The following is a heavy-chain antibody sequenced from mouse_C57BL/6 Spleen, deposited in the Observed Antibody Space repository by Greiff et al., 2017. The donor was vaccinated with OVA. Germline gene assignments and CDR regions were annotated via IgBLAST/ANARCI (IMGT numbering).Heavy chain of an antibody. V-gene: IGHV1-74*01. CDR1: GYTFTSYW. CDR3: AADYYGSSPLFAC. Sequence: QVHVKQPGAELVKPGASVKVSCKASGYTFTSYWMHWVKQRPGQGLEWIGRIYPSDSDTNYNQKFTGKATLTADKSSSTAYMQLSSLTSEDSAVYYCAADYYGSSPLFACWGKGTLVTVSA. D-gene: IGHD1-1*01. J-gene: IGHJ3*01. CDR2: IYPSDSDT.